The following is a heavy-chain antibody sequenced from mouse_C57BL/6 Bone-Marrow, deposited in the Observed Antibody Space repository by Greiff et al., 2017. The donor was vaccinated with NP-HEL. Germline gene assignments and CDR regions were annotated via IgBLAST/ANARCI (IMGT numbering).Heavy chain of an antibody. CDR2: IYPGSGNT. Sequence: QVQLQQSGAELVRPGASVKLSCKASGYTFTDYYINWVKQRPGQGLEWIARIYPGSGNTYYNEKFKGKSTLTAEKSSSTAYMQLSSLTSEDAAVYFCARDGYYGSSYWGQGTTLTVSS. CDR1: GYTFTDYY. D-gene: IGHD1-1*01. V-gene: IGHV1-76*01. CDR3: ARDGYYGSSY. J-gene: IGHJ2*01.